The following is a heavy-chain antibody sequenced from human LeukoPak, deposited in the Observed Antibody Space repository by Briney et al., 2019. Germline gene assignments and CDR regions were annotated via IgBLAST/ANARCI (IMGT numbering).Heavy chain of an antibody. D-gene: IGHD3-3*01. CDR1: GFTVNNYW. J-gene: IGHJ4*02. CDR3: ARDRNTDFWSGYYTNYFDY. CDR2: IKQDGSEK. V-gene: IGHV3-7*01. Sequence: PGGSLRLSCAASGFTVNNYWMSWVRQAPGKGLECEANIKQDGSEKYYVDSVKGRFTISRDNAKNSLYLQMNSLRAEDTAVYYCARDRNTDFWSGYYTNYFDYWGQGTLVTVSS.